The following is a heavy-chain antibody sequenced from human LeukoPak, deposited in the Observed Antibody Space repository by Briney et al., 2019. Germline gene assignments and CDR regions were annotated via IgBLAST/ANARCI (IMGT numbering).Heavy chain of an antibody. J-gene: IGHJ3*02. Sequence: PGGSLRLSCAASGFSFSTYWLHWVRQTPGKGLMWVSRINPDSSATSYADSVKGRFTISRDNAENTLYLRMNSLRREDTAVYYCVRGQEVWELLPDDGFDMWGQGTKVSVA. CDR3: VRGQEVWELLPDDGFDM. CDR2: INPDSSAT. D-gene: IGHD1-26*01. V-gene: IGHV3-74*01. CDR1: GFSFSTYW.